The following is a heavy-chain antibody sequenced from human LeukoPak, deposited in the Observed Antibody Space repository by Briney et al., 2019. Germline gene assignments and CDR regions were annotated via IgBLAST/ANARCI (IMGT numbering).Heavy chain of an antibody. J-gene: IGHJ4*02. D-gene: IGHD3-3*01. CDR3: ARELVGYYDFWSGYFDY. CDR2: IKQDGSEK. V-gene: IGHV3-7*01. CDR1: GFTFSNYW. Sequence: GGSLRLSCAASGFTFSNYWMTWVRQAPGKGLEWVGNIKQDGSEKYYVDSVKGRFTISRDNAKNSLYLQMNSLRAEDTAVYYCARELVGYYDFWSGYFDYWGQGTLVTVSS.